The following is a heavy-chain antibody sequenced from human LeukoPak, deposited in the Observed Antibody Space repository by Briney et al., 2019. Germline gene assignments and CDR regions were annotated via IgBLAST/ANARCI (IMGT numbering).Heavy chain of an antibody. V-gene: IGHV3-30*04. CDR3: AREGLAFDI. D-gene: IGHD3-16*01. CDR1: GFTFSSYA. CDR2: ISYDGSNK. J-gene: IGHJ3*02. Sequence: GGSLRLSCAASGFTFSSYAMHWVRQAPGKGLEWVAVISYDGSNKYYADSVKGRFTISRDNSKNTLYLQMNSLRAEDTAVYYCAREGLAFDIWGQGTMVTVSS.